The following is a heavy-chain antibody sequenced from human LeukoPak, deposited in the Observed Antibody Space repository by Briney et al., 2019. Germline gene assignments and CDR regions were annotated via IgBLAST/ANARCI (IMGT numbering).Heavy chain of an antibody. CDR2: ISSSGSTI. J-gene: IGHJ6*02. V-gene: IGHV3-48*03. Sequence: PGGSLRLLCAASGLTFRPFYMHWVTQAPGKGLEWVSYISSSGSTIYYADSVKGRFTISRDNAKNSLYLQTNRLRAEDTAVYYCAYDTSIETAGSYGGDYWGQGTTVTVSS. D-gene: IGHD3-22*01. CDR3: AYDTSIETAGSYGGDY. CDR1: GLTFRPFY.